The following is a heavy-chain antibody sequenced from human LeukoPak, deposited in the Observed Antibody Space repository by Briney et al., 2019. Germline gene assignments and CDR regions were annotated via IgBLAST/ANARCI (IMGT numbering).Heavy chain of an antibody. J-gene: IGHJ4*02. CDR1: GGSISSYY. CDR2: IYTSGST. D-gene: IGHD2-21*02. Sequence: PSETLSLTCTVSGGSISSYYWSWIRQPAGTGLEWIGRIYTSGSTNYNPSLKSRVTMSVDTSKNQFSLKLSSVTAADTAVYYCARDRCGGDCYASDYFDYWGQGTLVTVSS. CDR3: ARDRCGGDCYASDYFDY. V-gene: IGHV4-4*07.